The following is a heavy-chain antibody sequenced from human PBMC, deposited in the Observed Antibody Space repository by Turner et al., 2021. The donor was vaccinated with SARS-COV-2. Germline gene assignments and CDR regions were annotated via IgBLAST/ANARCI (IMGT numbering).Heavy chain of an antibody. D-gene: IGHD1-26*01. V-gene: IGHV3-33*01. CDR1: GFTLSSYG. CDR2: RWYDGSNN. CDR3: ARDCIGGDTTCFDY. J-gene: IGHJ4*02. Sequence: HVQMFKSRGGVVDSGSSLRLSRAASGFTLSSYGMHWVRQAAGKGLEWWAVRWYDGSNNYYVDSVNNRLTISSNNSKYPLYLQMNSLGADITFFYYWARDCIGGDTTCFDYWGQGTLVTVSS.